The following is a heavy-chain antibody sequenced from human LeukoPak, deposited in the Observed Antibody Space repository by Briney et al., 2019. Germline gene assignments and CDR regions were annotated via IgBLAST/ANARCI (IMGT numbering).Heavy chain of an antibody. CDR3: ARVSYDFWSGYYPRHYYYYMDV. V-gene: IGHV3-7*01. Sequence: GGSLRLSCAASGFTFSSYWMSWVRQAPGKGLERVANIKQDGSEKYYVDSVKGRFTISRDNAKNSLYLQMNSLRAEDTAVYYCARVSYDFWSGYYPRHYYYYMDVWGKGTTVTVSS. D-gene: IGHD3-3*01. CDR2: IKQDGSEK. CDR1: GFTFSSYW. J-gene: IGHJ6*03.